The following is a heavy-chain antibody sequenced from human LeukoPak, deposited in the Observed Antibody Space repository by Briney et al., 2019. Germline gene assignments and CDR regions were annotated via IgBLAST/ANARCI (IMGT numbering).Heavy chain of an antibody. CDR3: ARGVTMVRGGVHWFDP. CDR1: GGSISNYY. CDR2: IYYSGGT. J-gene: IGHJ5*02. Sequence: SETLSLTCTVSGGSISNYYWSWIRRPPGKGLEWIGYIYYSGGTNYNPSLKSRVTISVDPSKNQFSLKLSSVTAADTAVYYCARGVTMVRGGVHWFDPWGQGTLVTVSS. D-gene: IGHD3-10*01. V-gene: IGHV4-59*08.